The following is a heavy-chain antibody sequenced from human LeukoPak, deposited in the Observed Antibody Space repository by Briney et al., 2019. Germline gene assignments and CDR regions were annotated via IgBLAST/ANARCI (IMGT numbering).Heavy chain of an antibody. V-gene: IGHV4-4*07. D-gene: IGHD1-14*01. CDR2: IYTSATT. Sequence: SETLSLTCTVSGGSISSYIWSWIRQPAGKGLEWIGRIYTSATTNYNPSLKSRVTMSVDRSKNQFSLRLTSVTAADTAVYYCARDQSPDYFDLWGRGTLVTVFS. CDR1: GGSISSYI. CDR3: ARDQSPDYFDL. J-gene: IGHJ2*01.